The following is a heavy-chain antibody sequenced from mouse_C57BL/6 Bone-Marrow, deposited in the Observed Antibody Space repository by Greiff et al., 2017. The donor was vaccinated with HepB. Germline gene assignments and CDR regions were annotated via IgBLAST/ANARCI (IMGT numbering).Heavy chain of an antibody. CDR1: GFTFSNYW. CDR2: IRLKSDNYAT. J-gene: IGHJ2*01. CDR3: TEGVGLPY. Sequence: EVKLEESGGGLVQPGGSMKLSCVASGFTFSNYWMNWVRQSPEKGLEWVAQIRLKSDNYATHYAESVKGRFTISRDDSKSSVYLQMNNLRAEDTGIYYCTEGVGLPYWGQGTTLTVSS. D-gene: IGHD2-4*01. V-gene: IGHV6-3*01.